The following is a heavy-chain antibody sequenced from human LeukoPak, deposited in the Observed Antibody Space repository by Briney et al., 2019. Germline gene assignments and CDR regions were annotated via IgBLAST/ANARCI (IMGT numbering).Heavy chain of an antibody. CDR1: GFTFSSYS. V-gene: IGHV3-23*01. CDR3: AKEGKSVHYYDSSGYYY. J-gene: IGHJ4*02. D-gene: IGHD3-22*01. Sequence: GGSLTLSCAASGFTFSSYSMNWLRQAPGKGLEGVSAISGSGGSTYYADSVKGRFTISRDNSKNTLYLQMNSLRAEDTAVYYCAKEGKSVHYYDSSGYYYWGQGTLVTVSS. CDR2: ISGSGGST.